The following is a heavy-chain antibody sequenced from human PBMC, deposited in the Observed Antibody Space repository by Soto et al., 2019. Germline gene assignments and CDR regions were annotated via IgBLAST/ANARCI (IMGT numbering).Heavy chain of an antibody. Sequence: QITLKESGPTLVKPTQTLTLTCTFSGFSLSTSVVGVGWIRQPPGKALEWIALIYWDEDNCYSPSLKSRLTITKDPSKTQVVLIMTDMDHVDTATYYCAHKGGYDDGMDVWGHGTTVTVSS. J-gene: IGHJ6*02. CDR2: IYWDEDN. V-gene: IGHV2-5*02. CDR3: AHKGGYDDGMDV. CDR1: GFSLSTSVVG. D-gene: IGHD3-16*01.